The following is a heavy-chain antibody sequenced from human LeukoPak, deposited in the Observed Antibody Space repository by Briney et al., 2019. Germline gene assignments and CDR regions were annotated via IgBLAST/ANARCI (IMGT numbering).Heavy chain of an antibody. V-gene: IGHV1-46*01. CDR2: INPSGGSS. Sequence: ASVKVSCKASGYTFTNYYMHWVRQAPGQGLEWMGIINPSGGSSSYAQKFQGRVTMTRDTSTSTVYMELSSLRSEDTAVYYCARDRTPRIQLWLPYNWFDPWGQETLVTVSS. J-gene: IGHJ5*02. D-gene: IGHD5-18*01. CDR1: GYTFTNYY. CDR3: ARDRTPRIQLWLPYNWFDP.